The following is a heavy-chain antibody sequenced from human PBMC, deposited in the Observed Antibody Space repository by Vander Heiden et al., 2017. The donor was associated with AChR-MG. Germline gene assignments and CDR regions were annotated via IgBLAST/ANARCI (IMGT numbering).Heavy chain of an antibody. V-gene: IGHV1-69*06. CDR1: GGTFSSYA. J-gene: IGHJ4*02. D-gene: IGHD5-12*01. Sequence: QVQLVQSGAEVTTPGSSVKVSCQASGGTFSSYAISWVRQAPGQGLEWMGGIIPICGTANYAQKFQGRVTITADKSTSTAYMELSSLRSEDTAVYYCARGLGYTGLSDMVYWGQGTLVTVSS. CDR2: IIPICGTA. CDR3: ARGLGYTGLSDMVY.